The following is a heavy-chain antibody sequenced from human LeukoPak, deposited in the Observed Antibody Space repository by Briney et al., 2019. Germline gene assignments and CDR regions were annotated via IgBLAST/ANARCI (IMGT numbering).Heavy chain of an antibody. CDR1: GFSFRTYE. J-gene: IGHJ4*02. V-gene: IGHV3-48*03. CDR2: ISTSGSTI. Sequence: GGSLRLSCAASGFSFRTYEMTWVRQAPGKGLEWVSHISTSGSTINYADSVKGRFTISRDNAKNSLYLQMNSLRAEDTAVYYCARGGSYFVHWGQGTLVTVSS. D-gene: IGHD3-16*01. CDR3: ARGGSYFVH.